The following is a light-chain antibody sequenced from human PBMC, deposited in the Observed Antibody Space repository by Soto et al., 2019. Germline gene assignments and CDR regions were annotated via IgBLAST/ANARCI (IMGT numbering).Light chain of an antibody. V-gene: IGLV2-14*01. J-gene: IGLJ1*01. CDR2: EVS. CDR1: SSDVGGYNY. CDR3: SSYTSTHGV. Sequence: QSMLTQPASVSGSPGQSITISCTGTSSDVGGYNYVSWYQQHPGKAPKLMIYEVSNRPSGVSNRFSGSKSGNTASLTISGLQAEDEADYYCSSYTSTHGVFGTGTKVTVL.